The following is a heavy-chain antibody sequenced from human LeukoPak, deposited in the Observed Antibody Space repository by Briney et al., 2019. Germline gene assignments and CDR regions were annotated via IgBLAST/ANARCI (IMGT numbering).Heavy chain of an antibody. D-gene: IGHD5-24*01. J-gene: IGHJ5*01. CDR3: ARDGGGYDS. V-gene: IGHV3-7*01. CDR2: IKEDGSRD. CDR1: GFTFTTYW. Sequence: GGSLRLSCAASGFTFTTYWMSWVRQTPEKGLEWVANIKEDGSRDYYVDSVKGRFTISRGNAKNLLYLQMKSLRAEDTAIYYCARDGGGYDSWGQGTLVTVSS.